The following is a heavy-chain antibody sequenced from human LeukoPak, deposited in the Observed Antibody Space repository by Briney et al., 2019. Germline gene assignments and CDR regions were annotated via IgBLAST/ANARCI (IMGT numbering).Heavy chain of an antibody. CDR2: IRGDTST. Sequence: PGGSLRLSCAASGFTSSSTSIIWVRQAPGKGLECVCYIRGDTSTEYAEYVRGRFTIPRPDAKHTVYLQMNSLRFEDTSVYYCARRRGGYGDGDFDYWGQGTLVTVSS. CDR3: ARRRGGYGDGDFDY. V-gene: IGHV3-66*04. CDR1: GFTSSSTS. J-gene: IGHJ4*02. D-gene: IGHD4-17*01.